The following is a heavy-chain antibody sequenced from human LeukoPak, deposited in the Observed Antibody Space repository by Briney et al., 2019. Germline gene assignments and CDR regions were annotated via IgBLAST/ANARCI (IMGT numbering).Heavy chain of an antibody. Sequence: ASVKVSCKASGGTFSSYAISWVRQAPGQGLEWMGRINPNSGGTNYAQKFQGRVTMTRDTSISTAYMELSRLRSDDTAVYYCARDRSRLGELSLPDYWGQGTLVTVSS. J-gene: IGHJ4*02. CDR3: ARDRSRLGELSLPDY. CDR2: INPNSGGT. V-gene: IGHV1-2*06. D-gene: IGHD3-16*02. CDR1: GGTFSSYA.